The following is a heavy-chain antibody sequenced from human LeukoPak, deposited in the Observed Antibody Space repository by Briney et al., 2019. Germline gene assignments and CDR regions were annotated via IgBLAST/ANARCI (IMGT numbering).Heavy chain of an antibody. J-gene: IGHJ3*02. D-gene: IGHD3-22*01. V-gene: IGHV1-18*01. CDR3: ARIVGKTYYYDSTTPNNAFDI. CDR1: GYXFTSYG. CDR2: ISAYNGNT. Sequence: ASVKVSCKASGYXFTSYGISWVRQAPGQGLEWMGWISAYNGNTNYAQKLQGRVTMTTDTSTSTAYMELRSLRSDDTAVYYCARIVGKTYYYDSTTPNNAFDIWGQGTMVTVSS.